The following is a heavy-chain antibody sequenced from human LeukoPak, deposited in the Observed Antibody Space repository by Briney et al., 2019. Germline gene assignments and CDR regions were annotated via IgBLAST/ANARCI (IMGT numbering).Heavy chain of an antibody. J-gene: IGHJ4*02. CDR3: ARDVARLPAEYYFDY. CDR2: IYYSGST. Sequence: SETLSLTCTVSGGSISSYYWSWIRQPPGKGLEWIGYIYYSGSTNYNPSLKSRVTISVDTSKNQFSLKLSSVTAADTAVYYCARDVARLPAEYYFDYWGQGTLVTVSS. D-gene: IGHD6-25*01. V-gene: IGHV4-59*01. CDR1: GGSISSYY.